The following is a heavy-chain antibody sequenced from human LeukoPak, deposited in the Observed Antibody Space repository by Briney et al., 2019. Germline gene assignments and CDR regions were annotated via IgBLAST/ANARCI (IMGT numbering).Heavy chain of an antibody. CDR3: AAPRPYCSSTSCHSYYYYGMDV. V-gene: IGHV3-23*01. J-gene: IGHJ6*02. CDR2: ISGSGGST. Sequence: GGSLRLSRAASGFTFSSYAMSWVRQAPGKGLEWVSAISGSGGSTYYADSVKGRFTISRDNSKNTLYLQMNSLRAEDTAVYYCAAPRPYCSSTSCHSYYYYGMDVWGQGTTVTVSS. CDR1: GFTFSSYA. D-gene: IGHD2-2*01.